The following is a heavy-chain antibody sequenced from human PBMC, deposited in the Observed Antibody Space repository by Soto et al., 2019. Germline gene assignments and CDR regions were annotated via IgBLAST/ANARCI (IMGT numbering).Heavy chain of an antibody. Sequence: SETLSLTCAVSGFSISNNNWWTWVRQPPGKGLEWVGDIYHTGITNYSPSLKSRVTISVDNSKNQFSLRLTSVTAADTAVYYCAGFSSSGLYYYFGMDVWGQGTTVTSP. J-gene: IGHJ6*02. CDR2: IYHTGIT. CDR3: AGFSSSGLYYYFGMDV. CDR1: GFSISNNNW. V-gene: IGHV4-4*02. D-gene: IGHD6-13*01.